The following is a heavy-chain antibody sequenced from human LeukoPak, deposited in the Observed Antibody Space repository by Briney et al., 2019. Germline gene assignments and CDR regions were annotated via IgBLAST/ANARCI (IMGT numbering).Heavy chain of an antibody. CDR1: GFTFSSYA. J-gene: IGHJ4*02. CDR2: ISSNGGST. D-gene: IGHD2-2*01. CDR3: ARRYCSSTSCYPTGAFDY. Sequence: GGSLRLSCAASGFTFSSYAMHWVRQAPGKGLEYVSAISSNGGSTYYANSVKGRFTISRDNSKNTLYLQMGSLRAEDMAVYYCARRYCSSTSCYPTGAFDYWGQGTLVTVSS. V-gene: IGHV3-64*01.